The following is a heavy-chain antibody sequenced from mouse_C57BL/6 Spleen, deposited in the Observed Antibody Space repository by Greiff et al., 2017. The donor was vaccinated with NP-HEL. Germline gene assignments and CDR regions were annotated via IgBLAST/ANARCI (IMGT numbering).Heavy chain of an antibody. J-gene: IGHJ2*01. Sequence: VQLQQPGAELVKPGASVKLSCKASGYTFTSYWITWVKQRPGQGLEWIGDIYPGSGSTNYNEKFESKATLTVDKSSSTAYMQLSSLTSEDAAVYYCARVGYSNYVHLDYWGQGTTLTVSS. V-gene: IGHV1-55*01. CDR3: ARVGYSNYVHLDY. CDR2: IYPGSGST. CDR1: GYTFTSYW. D-gene: IGHD2-5*01.